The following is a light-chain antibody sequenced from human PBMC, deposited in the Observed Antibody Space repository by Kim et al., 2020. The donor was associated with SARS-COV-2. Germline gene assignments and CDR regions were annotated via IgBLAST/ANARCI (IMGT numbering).Light chain of an antibody. CDR1: RPNVGSHI. V-gene: IGLV1-44*01. Sequence: GQEVTSSCSRRRPNVGSHIVNWFQQLPGSAPKLLLYNDNRRPSGVPDLFSGSRSGTSASLAISGLQSEDEADYYCATWDYSLNGWVFGGGTQLTVL. CDR2: NDN. CDR3: ATWDYSLNGWV. J-gene: IGLJ3*02.